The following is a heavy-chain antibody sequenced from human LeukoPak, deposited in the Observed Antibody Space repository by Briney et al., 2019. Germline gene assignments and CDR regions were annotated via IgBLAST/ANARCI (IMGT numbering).Heavy chain of an antibody. CDR3: ARISIDILTDTGSFDY. CDR2: INPNSGGT. Sequence: GASVKVSCKASGYTFTGYYMHWVRQAPGQGLEWMGWINPNSGGTNYAQKFQGRVTMTRDTSISTAYMELSRLRSDDTAVYYCARISIDILTDTGSFDYWGQGTLVTVSS. CDR1: GYTFTGYY. D-gene: IGHD3-9*01. V-gene: IGHV1-2*02. J-gene: IGHJ4*02.